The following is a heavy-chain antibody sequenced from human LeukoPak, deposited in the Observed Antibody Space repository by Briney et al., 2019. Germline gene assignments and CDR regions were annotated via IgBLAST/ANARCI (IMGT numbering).Heavy chain of an antibody. CDR1: GFTFSSFS. J-gene: IGHJ4*02. V-gene: IGHV3-23*01. D-gene: IGHD6-25*01. CDR2: IIVSGTT. CDR3: AKGSVGNADFAS. Sequence: GGSLRLSCAASGFTFSSFSMTWVRQAPGKGLEWVSSIIVSGTTYYAASVKGRFTISRDSFRGTLFLQRASLRVEDPAVYFCAKGSVGNADFASWGQGALVTVSS.